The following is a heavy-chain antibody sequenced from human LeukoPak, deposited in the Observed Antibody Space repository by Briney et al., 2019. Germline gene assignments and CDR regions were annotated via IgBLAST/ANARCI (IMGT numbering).Heavy chain of an antibody. Sequence: GGTLGLSCAASGFTFSSYWMHWVRQAPGKGLVWVSRINSDGSSTSYADSVKGRFTISRDNAKNTLYLQMNSLRAEDTAVYYCAREGQARWLQERAFDYWGQGTLVTVSS. D-gene: IGHD5-24*01. V-gene: IGHV3-74*01. CDR2: INSDGSST. J-gene: IGHJ4*02. CDR3: AREGQARWLQERAFDY. CDR1: GFTFSSYW.